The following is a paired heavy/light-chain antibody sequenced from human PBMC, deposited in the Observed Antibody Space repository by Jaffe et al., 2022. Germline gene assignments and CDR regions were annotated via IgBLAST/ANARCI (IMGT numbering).Heavy chain of an antibody. J-gene: IGHJ4*02. CDR1: GFTFSSYG. D-gene: IGHD3-3*01. CDR3: AKDLFGVVIGYYFDY. V-gene: IGHV3-30*18. CDR2: ISYDGSNK. Sequence: QVQLVESGGGVVQPGRSLRLSCAASGFTFSSYGMHWVRQAPGKGLEWVAVISYDGSNKYYADSVKGRFTISRDNSKNTLYLQMNSLRAEDTAVYYCAKDLFGVVIGYYFDYWGQGTLVTVSS.
Light chain of an antibody. Sequence: QSALTQPPSVSGSPGQSVTISCTGTSSDVGSYNRVSWYQQPPGTAPKLMIYEVSNRPSGVPDRFSGSKSGNTASLTISGLQAEDEADYYCSSYTSSSTFMVFGGGTKLTVL. CDR3: SSYTSSSTFMV. V-gene: IGLV2-18*02. CDR1: SSDVGSYNR. J-gene: IGLJ2*01. CDR2: EVS.